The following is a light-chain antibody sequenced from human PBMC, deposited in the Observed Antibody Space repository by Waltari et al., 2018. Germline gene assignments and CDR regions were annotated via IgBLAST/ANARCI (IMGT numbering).Light chain of an antibody. V-gene: IGLV3-1*01. J-gene: IGLJ3*02. CDR2: QAN. Sequence: SYELTQPPSLSVSPGQTATTASSGEHLRDKYACWYQQKSGQSPVVVIFQANKRPSGIPERFSGSNSGNTATLTISGIQAMDEADYFCQAWDNSAAVFGGGTRLTVL. CDR3: QAWDNSAAV. CDR1: HLRDKY.